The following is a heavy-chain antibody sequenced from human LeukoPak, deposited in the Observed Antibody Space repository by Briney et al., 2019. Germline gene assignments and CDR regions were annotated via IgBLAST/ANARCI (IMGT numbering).Heavy chain of an antibody. V-gene: IGHV1-8*03. CDR3: AREIRDGYNY. CDR1: GYTFTNYD. Sequence: ASVKVSCKASGYTFTNYDINWVRQATGQGLEWMGWMSPNSGNTGYAQKFQGRVTITRNTSISTAYMELGSLRSEDTAVYYCAREIRDGYNYWGQGTLVTVSS. D-gene: IGHD5-24*01. CDR2: MSPNSGNT. J-gene: IGHJ4*02.